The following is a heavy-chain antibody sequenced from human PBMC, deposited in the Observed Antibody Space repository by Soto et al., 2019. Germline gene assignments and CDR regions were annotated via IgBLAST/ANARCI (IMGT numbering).Heavy chain of an antibody. CDR1: GFTFSSYS. Sequence: PGGSLRLSCAASGFTFSSYSMNWVRQAPGKGLEWVSSFSSSTSYIYYADSVKGRFTISRDNAKNSLYLQMNSLRAEDTAVYYCARARWDYGDPPHFDYWGQRTMVTVYS. D-gene: IGHD4-17*01. J-gene: IGHJ4*02. CDR2: FSSSTSYI. CDR3: ARARWDYGDPPHFDY. V-gene: IGHV3-21*01.